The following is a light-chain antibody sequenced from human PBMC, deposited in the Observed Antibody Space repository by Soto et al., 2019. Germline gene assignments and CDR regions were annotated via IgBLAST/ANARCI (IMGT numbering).Light chain of an antibody. CDR1: QSVSRSY. Sequence: EVVLTQSPGTLSLSPGERATLSCRASQSVSRSYLAWYQHKPGQAPRLLIYGASSRATGIPDRFSGSQSGTDFTLTISRLEPEDFAVYYCQQYGGSPRITFGQGTKLEIK. J-gene: IGKJ2*01. CDR3: QQYGGSPRIT. V-gene: IGKV3-20*01. CDR2: GAS.